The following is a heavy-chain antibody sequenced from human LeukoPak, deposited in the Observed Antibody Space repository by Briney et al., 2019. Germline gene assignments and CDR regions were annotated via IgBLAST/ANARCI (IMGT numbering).Heavy chain of an antibody. D-gene: IGHD5-18*01. CDR3: AKTSRGYSYGSYYYYGMDV. J-gene: IGHJ6*02. CDR2: ISWNSGGI. V-gene: IGHV3-9*01. CDR1: GFTFDDYA. Sequence: GRSLRLSCAASGFTFDDYAMHWVRQAPGKGLEWVSGISWNSGGIGYADSVKGRFTISRDNAKNSLYLQMNSLRAEDTALYYCAKTSRGYSYGSYYYYGMDVWGQGTTVTVSS.